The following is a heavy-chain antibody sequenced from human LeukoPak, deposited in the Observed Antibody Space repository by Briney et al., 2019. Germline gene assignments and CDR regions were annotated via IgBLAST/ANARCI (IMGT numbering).Heavy chain of an antibody. V-gene: IGHV3-7*01. J-gene: IGHJ3*02. Sequence: GGSLRLSCAASGFIFSDYWMAWVRQAPGRGLEWVANITPDGSQTPSGDSVRGRFTISRDSAHNSVFLQMNSLRVEDTAVYYCATSRVEAAFDIWGQGTMVTVSS. CDR3: ATSRVEAAFDI. D-gene: IGHD2/OR15-2a*01. CDR2: ITPDGSQT. CDR1: GFIFSDYW.